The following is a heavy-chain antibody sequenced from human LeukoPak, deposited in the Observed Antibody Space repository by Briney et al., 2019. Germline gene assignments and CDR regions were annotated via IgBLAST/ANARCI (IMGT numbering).Heavy chain of an antibody. CDR1: GYSFTSQW. CDR2: IYPDDSDT. Sequence: GESLKISCKASGYSFTSQWIGWVRQMPGKGLEWMGIIYPDDSDTRYSPSFQGQVTISADKSISTAYLQWSRLKASDSAMYYCARHGKYFTGSHHFDSWGQGTLLTVSS. J-gene: IGHJ4*02. CDR3: ARHGKYFTGSHHFDS. D-gene: IGHD3-9*01. V-gene: IGHV5-51*01.